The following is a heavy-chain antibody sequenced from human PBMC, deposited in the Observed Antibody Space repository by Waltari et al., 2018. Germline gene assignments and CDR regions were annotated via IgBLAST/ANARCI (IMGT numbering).Heavy chain of an antibody. CDR3: ATGGYYYGSGHGWFDP. CDR1: GYTLTALS. V-gene: IGHV1-24*01. J-gene: IGHJ5*02. D-gene: IGHD3-10*01. CDR2: FDPEDGET. Sequence: QVQLVQSGAEVKKPGASVKVSCKVSGYTLTALSMHWVRQAPGKGLEWMGGFDPEDGETIYAQKFQGRVTMTEDTSTDTAYMELSSLRSEDTAVYYCATGGYYYGSGHGWFDPWGQGTLVTVSS.